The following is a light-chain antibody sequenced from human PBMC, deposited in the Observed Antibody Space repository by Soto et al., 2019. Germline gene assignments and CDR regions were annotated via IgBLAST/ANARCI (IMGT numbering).Light chain of an antibody. Sequence: EIVMTQSPATLSVSPGERATLSCRASQSVSSNLAWYQQNPGQAPRLLLYGASTRATVISARFSGSGSGTEFTLTISSLQSEDLEVYCCQQYDNWPPITFGQGARLEIK. V-gene: IGKV3-15*01. CDR3: QQYDNWPPIT. CDR1: QSVSSN. J-gene: IGKJ5*01. CDR2: GAS.